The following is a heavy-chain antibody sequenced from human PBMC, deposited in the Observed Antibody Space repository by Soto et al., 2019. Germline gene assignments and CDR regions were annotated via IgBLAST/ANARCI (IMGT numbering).Heavy chain of an antibody. CDR2: IYYSGST. Sequence: SETLSLTCTVSGGSISSYYWSWIRQPPGKGLEWIRYIYYSGSTNYNPSLKSRVTISVDTSKNQFSLKLSSVTAADTAVYYCARVGRRDGYNSGWFVPWGQGTLVTVSS. D-gene: IGHD5-12*01. J-gene: IGHJ5*02. V-gene: IGHV4-59*01. CDR1: GGSISSYY. CDR3: ARVGRRDGYNSGWFVP.